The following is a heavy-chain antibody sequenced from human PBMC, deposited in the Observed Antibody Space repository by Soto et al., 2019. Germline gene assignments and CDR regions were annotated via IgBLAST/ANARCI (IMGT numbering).Heavy chain of an antibody. CDR1: GFTVSSNY. CDR3: ARPESLLSGSYFDY. V-gene: IGHV3-53*01. CDR2: IYSGGST. Sequence: LRLSCAASGFTVSSNYMNWVRQAPGKGLEWVSVIYSGGSTYYADSVKGRFTISRDNSKNTLYLQMNSLRAEDTAVYYCARPESLLSGSYFDYWGQGTLVTVSS. J-gene: IGHJ4*02. D-gene: IGHD1-26*01.